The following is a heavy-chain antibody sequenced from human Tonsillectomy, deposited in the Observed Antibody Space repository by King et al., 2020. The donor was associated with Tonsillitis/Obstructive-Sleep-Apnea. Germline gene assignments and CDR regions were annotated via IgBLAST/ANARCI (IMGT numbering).Heavy chain of an antibody. CDR1: GGSFSGYY. Sequence: VQLQQWGAGLLKPSETLSLTCAVYGGSFSGYYWSWIRQPPGKGLEWIGEINHSGSTNYNPSLKSRVTISVDTSKNQFSLKLSSVTAADTAVYYCARGGGNYYFWTGYSVYYYYMDVWGKGTTVTVSS. CDR2: INHSGST. CDR3: ARGGGNYYFWTGYSVYYYYMDV. J-gene: IGHJ6*03. V-gene: IGHV4-34*01. D-gene: IGHD3-3*01.